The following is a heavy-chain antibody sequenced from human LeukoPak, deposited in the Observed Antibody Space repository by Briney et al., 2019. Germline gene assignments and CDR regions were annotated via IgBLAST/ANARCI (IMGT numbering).Heavy chain of an antibody. CDR1: GYSFTSYW. J-gene: IGHJ4*02. CDR2: LYPGDSDS. Sequence: GESLKISCKGSGYSFTSYWIGWVRQMPGKGLEWMGILYPGDSDSRYSPSFQGQVTISADRSINTAYLQWSSLKASDTAMYFCARASRDGYNQNFDYWGQGTLVTVSS. D-gene: IGHD5-24*01. CDR3: ARASRDGYNQNFDY. V-gene: IGHV5-51*01.